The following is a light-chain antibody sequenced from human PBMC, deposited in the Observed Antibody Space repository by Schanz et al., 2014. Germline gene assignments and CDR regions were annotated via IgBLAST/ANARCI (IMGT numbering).Light chain of an antibody. Sequence: DIQMTQSPSTLSASVGDRVTITCRASQTISTWLAWYQQKPGKAPKLLIYDASTLKSGVPSRFSGSRSGTEFTLTISSLQPTDFATYYCQQSYSTPLTFGGGTKVEIK. V-gene: IGKV1-5*01. CDR2: DAS. CDR1: QTISTW. J-gene: IGKJ4*01. CDR3: QQSYSTPLT.